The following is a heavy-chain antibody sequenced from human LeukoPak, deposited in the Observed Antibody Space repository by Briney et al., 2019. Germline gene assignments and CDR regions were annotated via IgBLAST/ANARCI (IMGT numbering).Heavy chain of an antibody. V-gene: IGHV3-48*03. D-gene: IGHD1-1*01. CDR2: ISSSGSTI. CDR1: GFTFSSYE. Sequence: PGGSLRLSCAASGFTFSSYEMNWVRQAPGKGLEWVSYISSSGSTIYDADSVKGRFTISRDNAKNSLYLQMNSLRAEDTAVYYCAKLHHYYYYMDVWGKGTTVTISS. J-gene: IGHJ6*03. CDR3: AKLHHYYYYMDV.